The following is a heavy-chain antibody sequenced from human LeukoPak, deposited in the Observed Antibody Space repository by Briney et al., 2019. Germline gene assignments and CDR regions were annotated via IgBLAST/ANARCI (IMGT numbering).Heavy chain of an antibody. CDR2: ISSSSSYI. D-gene: IGHD2-2*01. Sequence: PGGSLRLSCAASGFTFSSYSMNWVRQAPGKGLEWVSSISSSSSYIYYADSVKGRSTISRDNAKNSLYLQMNSLRAEDTAVYYCAREVQYCSSTSCFPYFDYWGQGTLVTVSS. J-gene: IGHJ4*02. CDR1: GFTFSSYS. CDR3: AREVQYCSSTSCFPYFDY. V-gene: IGHV3-21*01.